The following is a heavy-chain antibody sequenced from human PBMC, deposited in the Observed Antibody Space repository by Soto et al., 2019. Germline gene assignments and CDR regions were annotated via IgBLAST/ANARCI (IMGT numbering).Heavy chain of an antibody. D-gene: IGHD3-22*01. CDR2: ISASGGNT. V-gene: IGHV3-23*01. CDR3: ARYPKPYDSSAYYYY. J-gene: IGHJ4*02. Sequence: PGGSLRLSCAASGFTFSTYAMSWVRQAPGKGLEWVSTISASGGNTFYPDSVKGRFTISRDNSKNTLYLQIDRLRAEDTAVYYCARYPKPYDSSAYYYYWGQGTLVTVSS. CDR1: GFTFSTYA.